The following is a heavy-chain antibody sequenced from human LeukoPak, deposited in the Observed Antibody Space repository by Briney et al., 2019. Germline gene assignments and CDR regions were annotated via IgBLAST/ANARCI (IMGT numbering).Heavy chain of an antibody. Sequence: ASVKVFCKASGGTFSSYAISWVRQAPGQGREWMGGIIPTFGTANYAQKFQGRVTITTDDSTSTAYMELTSLRSEDTAVYYCARETEMATMQYYFDYWGQGTLVTVSS. CDR3: ARETEMATMQYYFDY. CDR2: IIPTFGTA. V-gene: IGHV1-69*05. CDR1: GGTFSSYA. D-gene: IGHD5-24*01. J-gene: IGHJ4*02.